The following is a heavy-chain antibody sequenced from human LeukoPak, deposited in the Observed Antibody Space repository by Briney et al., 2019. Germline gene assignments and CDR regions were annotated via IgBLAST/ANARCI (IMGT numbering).Heavy chain of an antibody. CDR3: AKVPQRLWLQCYFDY. D-gene: IGHD5-18*01. CDR1: GFTVSSNY. J-gene: IGHJ4*02. Sequence: GGSLRLSCAASGFTVSSNYMTWVRQAPGKGLEWVSVIYSGGSTYYADSVKGRFTISRDNSKNTLYLQMNSLRAEDTAVYYCAKVPQRLWLQCYFDYWGQGTLVTVSS. CDR2: IYSGGST. V-gene: IGHV3-53*01.